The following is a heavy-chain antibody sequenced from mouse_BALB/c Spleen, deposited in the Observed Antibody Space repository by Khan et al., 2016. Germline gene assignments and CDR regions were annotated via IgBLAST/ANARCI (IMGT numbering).Heavy chain of an antibody. CDR1: GYSITSDYA. CDR3: ARSDYGDKDAMDY. J-gene: IGHJ4*01. D-gene: IGHD1-1*01. CDR2: ISYSGST. V-gene: IGHV3-2*02. Sequence: EVQLVETGPGLVKPPQSLSLTCTVTGYSITSDYAWNWIRQFPGNRLEWMGYISYSGSTSYNPSLKSRISITRDTSKNQFFLQLNSVTSEDTATYYCARSDYGDKDAMDYWGQGTSVTVSS.